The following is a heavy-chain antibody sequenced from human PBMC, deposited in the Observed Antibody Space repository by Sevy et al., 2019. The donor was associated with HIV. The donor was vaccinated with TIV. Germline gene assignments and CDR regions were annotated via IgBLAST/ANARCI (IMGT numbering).Heavy chain of an antibody. CDR3: ARGEGDEFWSGYKLDL. CDR2: LNWDSGSV. D-gene: IGHD3-3*01. CDR1: GFTFDDFA. Sequence: GGSLRLSCAASGFTFDDFAMHWVRQVPGKGLEWVSGLNWDSGSVAYADSVKGRFTISRDNAKNALFLQMNSLRAEDTALYYCARGEGDEFWSGYKLDLWGRGTLVTVSS. J-gene: IGHJ2*01. V-gene: IGHV3-9*01.